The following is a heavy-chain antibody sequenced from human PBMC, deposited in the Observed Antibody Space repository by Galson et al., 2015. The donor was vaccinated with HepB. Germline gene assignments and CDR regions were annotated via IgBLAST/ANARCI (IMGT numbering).Heavy chain of an antibody. CDR1: GYSFTSYW. CDR3: ARLFGDIVVVPAASRGAFDI. CDR2: IYPGDSDT. V-gene: IGHV5-51*01. D-gene: IGHD2-2*01. Sequence: QSGAEVKKPGESLKISCKGSGYSFTSYWIGWVRQMPGKGLEWMGIIYPGDSDTRYSPSFQGQVTISADKSISTAYLQWSSLKASDTAMYYCARLFGDIVVVPAASRGAFDIWGQGTMVTVSS. J-gene: IGHJ3*02.